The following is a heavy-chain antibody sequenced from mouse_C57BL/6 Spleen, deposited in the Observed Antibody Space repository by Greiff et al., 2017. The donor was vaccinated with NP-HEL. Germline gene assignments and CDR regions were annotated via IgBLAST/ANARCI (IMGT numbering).Heavy chain of an antibody. D-gene: IGHD3-2*02. V-gene: IGHV1-15*01. CDR1: GYTFTDYE. CDR3: TRDSSGLFAY. Sequence: QVQLKESGAELVRPGASVTLSCKASGYTFTDYEMHWVKQTPVHGLEWIGAIDPETGGTAYNQKFKGKAILTADKSSSTAYMELRSLTSEDSAVYYCTRDSSGLFAYWGQGTLVTVAA. CDR2: IDPETGGT. J-gene: IGHJ3*01.